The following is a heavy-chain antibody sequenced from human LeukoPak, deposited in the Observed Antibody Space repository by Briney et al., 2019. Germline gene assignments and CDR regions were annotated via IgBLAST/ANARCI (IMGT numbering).Heavy chain of an antibody. J-gene: IGHJ4*02. Sequence: AGSLRLSCAASGFTVITNDMTWVRQAPGKGLEWVSVLYSDGNTKYAASVQGRFTISRDNSKNTLYLEMNSLSPDDTAVYYCARGVEPLAANSLAYWGQGTLVTVSS. D-gene: IGHD1-14*01. CDR1: GFTVITND. CDR3: ARGVEPLAANSLAY. V-gene: IGHV3-53*01. CDR2: LYSDGNT.